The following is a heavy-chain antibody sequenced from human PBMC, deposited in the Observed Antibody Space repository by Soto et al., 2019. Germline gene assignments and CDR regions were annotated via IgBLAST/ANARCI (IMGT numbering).Heavy chain of an antibody. Sequence: HLVQSGPEVKKPGASVTVSCKTSGDTFTNFGLSWVRQAPGQGLEWMGWIATYNTNRNYAQKFQGRLTLTTDTSTSTAYMELKGLGYDDTAVYYCARVLRGVVNWFDPWGQGTLVTVSS. CDR2: IATYNTNR. V-gene: IGHV1-18*01. J-gene: IGHJ5*02. D-gene: IGHD3-10*01. CDR1: GDTFTNFG. CDR3: ARVLRGVVNWFDP.